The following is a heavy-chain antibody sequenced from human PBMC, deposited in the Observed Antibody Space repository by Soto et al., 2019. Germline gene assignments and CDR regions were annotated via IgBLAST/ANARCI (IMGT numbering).Heavy chain of an antibody. J-gene: IGHJ6*02. Sequence: SETLSLTCSVSGGSISSHYWSWVRQPPGKGLEWIGYIYYSGSTNYNPSLKSRVTISVDTSKNQFSLKLISVTAADTAVYYCARDSRHYYYGSNYGMDVWGQGTTVTVSS. V-gene: IGHV4-59*11. CDR3: ARDSRHYYYGSNYGMDV. D-gene: IGHD3-10*01. CDR2: IYYSGST. CDR1: GGSISSHY.